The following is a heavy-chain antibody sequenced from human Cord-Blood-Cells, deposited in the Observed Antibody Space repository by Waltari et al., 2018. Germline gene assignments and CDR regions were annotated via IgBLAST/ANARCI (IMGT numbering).Heavy chain of an antibody. D-gene: IGHD2-21*01. J-gene: IGHJ4*02. CDR2: IYYSGST. CDR1: GGSVSSGSYY. CDR3: ARVRGWGSWVDY. Sequence: QVQLQESGPGLVKPSETLSLTCTVSGGSVSSGSYYWSWIRQPPGKGLEWIRYIYYSGSTNYNPSLKSRVTISVDTSKNQFSLKLSSVTAADTAVYYCARVRGWGSWVDYWGQGTLVTVSS. V-gene: IGHV4-61*01.